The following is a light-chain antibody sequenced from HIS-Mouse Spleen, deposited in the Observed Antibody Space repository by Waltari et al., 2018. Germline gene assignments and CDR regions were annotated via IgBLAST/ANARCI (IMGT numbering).Light chain of an antibody. CDR1: SSDVGGYNY. J-gene: IGLJ1*01. V-gene: IGLV2-14*03. CDR3: SSYTSSSTYV. Sequence: QSALTQPASVSGSPGQSITISCTGTSSDVGGYNYVSWYQQHPGTAPKLMIYDVSNRPPGVSNRFSGSKSGNTASLTISGLQAEDEADYYCSSYTSSSTYVFGTGTKVTVL. CDR2: DVS.